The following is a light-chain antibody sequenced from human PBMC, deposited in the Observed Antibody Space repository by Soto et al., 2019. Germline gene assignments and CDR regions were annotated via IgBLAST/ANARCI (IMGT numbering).Light chain of an antibody. J-gene: IGLJ1*01. CDR3: CSYAGSFYV. V-gene: IGLV2-23*02. CDR2: EVS. CDR1: SSDVGSYNL. Sequence: QPTLTQPASVSGSPGQSITISCTGTSSDVGSYNLVSWYQQHPGKAPKLMIYEVSKRPSGVSNRFSGSKSGNTASLTISGLQAEDEADYYCCSYAGSFYVFGTGTKVTAL.